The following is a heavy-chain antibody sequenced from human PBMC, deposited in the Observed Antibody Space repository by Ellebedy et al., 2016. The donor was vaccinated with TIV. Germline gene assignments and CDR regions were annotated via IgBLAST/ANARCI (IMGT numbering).Heavy chain of an antibody. Sequence: MPSETLSLTCTVSGGSVSSGSYSWSWIRQPPGKGLEWIGYIYYSGSTNYNPSLKSRVTISVDTSKNQFSLKLSSVTAADTAVYYCARVTVVVVAFDYWGQGTLVTVSS. V-gene: IGHV4-61*01. CDR1: GGSVSSGSYS. D-gene: IGHD2-15*01. CDR3: ARVTVVVVAFDY. CDR2: IYYSGST. J-gene: IGHJ4*02.